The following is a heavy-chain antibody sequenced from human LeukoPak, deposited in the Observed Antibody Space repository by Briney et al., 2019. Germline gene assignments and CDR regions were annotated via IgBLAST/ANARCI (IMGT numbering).Heavy chain of an antibody. Sequence: GESLKISCQGSGYSFPTYWIGWGRQMPVKGLGWMGIIYPGEADTRYSPSFQGQVTISADKSLSTAYLQWSSLKASDTAVYYCARRGYCSGGSCYSAPFDYWGQGTLVTVSS. D-gene: IGHD2-15*01. V-gene: IGHV5-51*01. CDR3: ARRGYCSGGSCYSAPFDY. J-gene: IGHJ4*02. CDR2: IYPGEADT. CDR1: GYSFPTYW.